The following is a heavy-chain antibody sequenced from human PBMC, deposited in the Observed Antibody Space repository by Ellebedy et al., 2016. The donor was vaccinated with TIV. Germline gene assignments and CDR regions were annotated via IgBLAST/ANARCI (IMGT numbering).Heavy chain of an antibody. CDR2: IHYSGRT. CDR3: AKLSAIATAGPNYYHSMDV. J-gene: IGHJ6*02. CDR1: SGSITGHH. Sequence: SETLSLTCTVSSGSITGHHWSWVRRPPGKGLEWIGYIHYSGRTNYNPSLESRITISVDTSKNQFSLTLSSVTAADTAVYYCAKLSAIATAGPNYYHSMDVWGQGTTVTVSS. V-gene: IGHV4-59*11. D-gene: IGHD6-13*01.